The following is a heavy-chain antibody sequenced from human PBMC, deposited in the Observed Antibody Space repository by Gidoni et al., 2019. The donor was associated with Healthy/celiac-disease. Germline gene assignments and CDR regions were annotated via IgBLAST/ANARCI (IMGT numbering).Heavy chain of an antibody. V-gene: IGHV6-1*01. Sequence: QVPLQQSGPGLVKPSQTLSLTCAISGDSVPSNSAAWNWIRQSPSRGLEWLGRTYDRSKWYNDYAVSGKSRITINPDTSKNQFSLQLNSVTPEDTAVYYCARARVAGTGAWFDPWGQGTLVTVSS. J-gene: IGHJ5*02. CDR3: ARARVAGTGAWFDP. CDR1: GDSVPSNSAA. D-gene: IGHD6-19*01. CDR2: TYDRSKWYN.